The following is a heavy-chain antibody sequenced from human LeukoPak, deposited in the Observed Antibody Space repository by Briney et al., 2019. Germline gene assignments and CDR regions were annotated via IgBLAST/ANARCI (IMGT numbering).Heavy chain of an antibody. CDR1: GHTFSSYS. J-gene: IGHJ4*02. V-gene: IGHV3-23*01. Sequence: PGGSLRLSCVVSGHTFSSYSMSWARQAPGKGLEWVSGISASGGDTWYPDSVKGRFTISRDNSKNTLYLQMNSLRAEDTAIYYCAKDAAGPEYWGQGTLVTVSS. CDR3: AKDAAGPEY. CDR2: ISASGGDT. D-gene: IGHD6-13*01.